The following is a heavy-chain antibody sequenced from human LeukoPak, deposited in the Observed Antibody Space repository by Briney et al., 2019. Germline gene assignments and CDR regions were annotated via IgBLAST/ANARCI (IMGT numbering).Heavy chain of an antibody. J-gene: IGHJ4*02. CDR3: AKDDGAVRSRYLDY. Sequence: GGSLRLSCAASGFTFSSYSMNWVRQAPGKGLEWVSSISSSSSYIYYADSVKGRFTISRDNAKNSLYLQMNSLRAEDTAVYYCAKDDGAVRSRYLDYWGQGSLVTVSS. D-gene: IGHD4/OR15-4a*01. V-gene: IGHV3-21*01. CDR2: ISSSSSYI. CDR1: GFTFSSYS.